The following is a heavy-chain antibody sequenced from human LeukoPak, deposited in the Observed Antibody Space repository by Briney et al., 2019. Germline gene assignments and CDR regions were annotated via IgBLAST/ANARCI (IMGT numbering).Heavy chain of an antibody. V-gene: IGHV3-23*01. CDR2: ITTSDGNT. CDR1: GFTFSSYT. Sequence: GGSLRLSCAASGFTFSSYTMSWVRQAPGKGLEWVSTITTSDGNTYYADSVKGRFSISRDNSKNTLYLQMDSLRGEDTAVYYCAKDFRIGYSAHFDYWGQGALVTVSS. D-gene: IGHD2-21*01. CDR3: AKDFRIGYSAHFDY. J-gene: IGHJ4*02.